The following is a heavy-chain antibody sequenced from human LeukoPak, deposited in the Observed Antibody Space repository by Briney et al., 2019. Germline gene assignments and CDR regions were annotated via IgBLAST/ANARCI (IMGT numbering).Heavy chain of an antibody. J-gene: IGHJ4*02. V-gene: IGHV3-66*01. Sequence: PGGSLRLSCAASAFTVSSNYMSWVRQAPGKGLEWVSVLYSGGSTYYADSVKGRFTISRDNSKNTLYLQMNSLTGEDTAVYYCAREAVTYGSGADPLDYWGQGTLVTVSS. CDR1: AFTVSSNY. D-gene: IGHD3-10*01. CDR2: LYSGGST. CDR3: AREAVTYGSGADPLDY.